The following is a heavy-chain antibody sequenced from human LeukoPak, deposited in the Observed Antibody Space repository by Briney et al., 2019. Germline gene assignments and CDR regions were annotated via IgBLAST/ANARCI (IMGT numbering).Heavy chain of an antibody. V-gene: IGHV3-48*01. CDR2: ISSSSTI. CDR3: ARDIADYYGSGSIDY. CDR1: GFTFSSYS. D-gene: IGHD3-10*01. J-gene: IGHJ4*02. Sequence: GGSLRLSCAASGFTFSSYSMNWVRQAPGKGLEWVSYISSSSTIYYADSVKGRFTISRDNAKNSLYLQMNSLRAEDTAVYYCARDIADYYGSGSIDYWGQGTLVTVSS.